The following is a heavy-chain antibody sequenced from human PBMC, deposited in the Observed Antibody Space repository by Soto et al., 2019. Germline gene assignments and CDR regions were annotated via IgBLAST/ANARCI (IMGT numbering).Heavy chain of an antibody. CDR1: GYTFTSYY. V-gene: IGHV1-46*01. CDR2: INPSGGST. Sequence: ASVKVSCKASGYTFTSYYMHWARQAPGQGLEWMGIINPSGGSTSYAQKFQGRVTMTRDTSTSRVYMELSSLRSEDTAVYYCAYVDTAMVGYYYYGMDVWGQGTTVTVS. D-gene: IGHD5-18*01. J-gene: IGHJ6*02. CDR3: AYVDTAMVGYYYYGMDV.